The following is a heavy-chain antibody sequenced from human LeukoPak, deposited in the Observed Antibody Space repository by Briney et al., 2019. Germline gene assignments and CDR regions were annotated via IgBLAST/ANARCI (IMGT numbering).Heavy chain of an antibody. J-gene: IGHJ6*02. V-gene: IGHV3-48*04. Sequence: GGSLRLSCAASGFTFSSYGMPWVRQAPGKGLEWVSDISSSGSTIYYADSVKGRFTISRDNAKNSLYLQMNSLTAEDTAVYYCARTGCSTSCSKNYYYYAMDVWGQGTTVTVSS. CDR2: ISSSGSTI. CDR1: GFTFSSYG. CDR3: ARTGCSTSCSKNYYYYAMDV. D-gene: IGHD2-2*01.